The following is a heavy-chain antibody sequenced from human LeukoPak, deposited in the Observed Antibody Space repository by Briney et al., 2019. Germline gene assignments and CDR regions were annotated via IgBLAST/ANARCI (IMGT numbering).Heavy chain of an antibody. CDR2: IYPGDSDT. V-gene: IGHV5-51*01. D-gene: IGHD3-10*01. CDR1: GYSFTSYW. CDR3: VRQRGSHDEFDV. J-gene: IGHJ3*01. Sequence: GESLKISCKGSGYSFTSYWIGWVRQMPGKGLEWVGIIYPGDSDTRYSPSFQGQVSMSADKSNSTAYLHWSSLKASDTAMYFCVRQRGSHDEFDVWGQGTMVTVSS.